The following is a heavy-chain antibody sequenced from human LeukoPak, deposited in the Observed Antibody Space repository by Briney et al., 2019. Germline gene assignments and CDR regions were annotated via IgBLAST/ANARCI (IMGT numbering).Heavy chain of an antibody. D-gene: IGHD2-2*01. V-gene: IGHV1-2*02. J-gene: IGHJ4*02. CDR1: GYTFTGYY. Sequence: ASVKVSCKASGYTFTGYYMHWVRQAPGQGLEWMGWINPNSGGTNYAQKFQGRVTMTRDTSISTAYMELSRLRSDDTAVYYCAREAVEDIVVVPAARRFDYWGQGTLVTVSS. CDR3: AREAVEDIVVVPAARRFDY. CDR2: INPNSGGT.